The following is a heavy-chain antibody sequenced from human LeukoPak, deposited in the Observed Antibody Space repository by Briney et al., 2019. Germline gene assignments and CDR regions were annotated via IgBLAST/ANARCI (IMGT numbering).Heavy chain of an antibody. CDR3: AKDWVSFLGAYYMDV. CDR1: GFTFSSYA. D-gene: IGHD3-16*01. V-gene: IGHV3-23*01. Sequence: GGSLRLSCAASGFTFSSYAMSWVRQAPGKGLEWVSAISGSGGSTYYADSVKGRFTISRDNSKNTLYLQMNSLRAEDTAVYYCAKDWVSFLGAYYMDVWGKGTTVTVSS. CDR2: ISGSGGST. J-gene: IGHJ6*03.